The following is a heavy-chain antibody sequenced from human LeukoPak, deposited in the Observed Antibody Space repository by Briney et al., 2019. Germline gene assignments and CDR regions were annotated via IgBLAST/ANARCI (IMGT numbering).Heavy chain of an antibody. J-gene: IGHJ4*02. Sequence: GGSLRLSCAASGFTFDDYAMHWVRHAPGKGLEWVSGISWNSGSIGYADSVKGRFTISRDNAKNSLYLQMNSLRAEDTALYYCAKDTASRGIAVADYYFDYWGQGTLVTVSS. V-gene: IGHV3-9*01. CDR2: ISWNSGSI. CDR1: GFTFDDYA. D-gene: IGHD6-19*01. CDR3: AKDTASRGIAVADYYFDY.